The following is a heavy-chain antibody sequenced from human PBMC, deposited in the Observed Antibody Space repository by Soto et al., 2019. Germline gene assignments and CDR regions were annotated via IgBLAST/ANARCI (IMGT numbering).Heavy chain of an antibody. J-gene: IGHJ4*02. V-gene: IGHV3-48*02. CDR3: ARGDSGGILPDY. CDR2: ISSSSTI. Sequence: EVQLVESGGGLVQPGGSLRLSCAASGFTFSSYSMNWVRQAPGKGLEWVSYISSSSTIYYADSVKGRFTISRDNAKNSLYLQMNSLRDEDTAVYYCARGDSGGILPDYWGQGTLVTVSS. D-gene: IGHD2-21*01. CDR1: GFTFSSYS.